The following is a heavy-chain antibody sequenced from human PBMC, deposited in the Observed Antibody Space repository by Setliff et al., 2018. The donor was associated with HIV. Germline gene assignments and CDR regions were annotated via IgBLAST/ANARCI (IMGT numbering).Heavy chain of an antibody. V-gene: IGHV1-69*13. J-gene: IGHJ4*02. Sequence: GASVKVSCKASGYTFTSYGISWVRQAPGQGLEWMGGIIPIFGTANYAQKFQGRVTITADESTSTAYMELSSLRSEDTAVYYCARVVTMIDSGIVYFDYWGQGTLVTVSS. CDR1: GYTFTSYG. D-gene: IGHD3-22*01. CDR2: IIPIFGTA. CDR3: ARVVTMIDSGIVYFDY.